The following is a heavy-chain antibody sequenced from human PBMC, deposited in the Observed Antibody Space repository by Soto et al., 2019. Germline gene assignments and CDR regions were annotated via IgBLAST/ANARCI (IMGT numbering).Heavy chain of an antibody. J-gene: IGHJ4*02. D-gene: IGHD1-1*01. CDR3: ARSGDNYNRLDY. Sequence: GSLRLSCAASGFTFSDYGMHWVRQAPGKGLEWMADSSNSGTFSHYADSVKGRFTISRDNTKNLLYLQVNSLRAEDTAVYYCARSGDNYNRLDYWGQGTPVTVSS. V-gene: IGHV3-21*05. CDR2: SSNSGTFS. CDR1: GFTFSDYG.